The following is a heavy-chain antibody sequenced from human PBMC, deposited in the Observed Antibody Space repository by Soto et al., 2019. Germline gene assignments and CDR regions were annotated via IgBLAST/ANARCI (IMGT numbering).Heavy chain of an antibody. CDR1: GYNFASNH. Sequence: QVQLVQSGAEVKEPGASVKVSCKASGYNFASNHMHWVRQIPGQGLEWMGIIHPTDGSTSYAQRFRGRITLTRDAPTNTDYMELRGLTSKDTAVYYCVRDRFGSWTFDYWGQGTLLTVSS. CDR3: VRDRFGSWTFDY. V-gene: IGHV1-46*01. CDR2: IHPTDGST. D-gene: IGHD6-13*01. J-gene: IGHJ4*02.